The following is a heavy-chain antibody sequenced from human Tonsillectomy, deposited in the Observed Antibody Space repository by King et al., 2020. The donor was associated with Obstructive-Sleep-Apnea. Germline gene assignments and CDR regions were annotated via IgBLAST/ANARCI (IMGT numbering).Heavy chain of an antibody. CDR3: SRDGVLGFGNGWTDY. D-gene: IGHD6-19*01. V-gene: IGHV3-49*03. CDR2: IRAETYGGTT. J-gene: IGHJ4*02. CDR1: GFTFGDYA. Sequence: QLVQSGGGLVQPGRSLRLSCTASGFTFGDYAMTWSRQAPGRGLEWVGFIRAETYGGTTEYAASVRGRFTISRDDSKSVAYLQMKRLRTDDTAVYFCSRDGVLGFGNGWTDYWGQGTLVSVSS.